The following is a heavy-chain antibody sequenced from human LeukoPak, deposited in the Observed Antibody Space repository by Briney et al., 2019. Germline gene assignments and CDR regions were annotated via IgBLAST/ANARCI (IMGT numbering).Heavy chain of an antibody. CDR1: GFTFSSYG. J-gene: IGHJ5*02. D-gene: IGHD5-24*01. CDR2: IRYDGSNK. CDR3: AKNQMRNWFGP. V-gene: IGHV3-30*02. Sequence: GGSLRLSCAASGFTFSSYGMHWLRQSPGEGLKWVAFIRYDGSNKYYADSMKGRFTISRDNSKNSLYLQMNSLRTEDTAVYYCAKNQMRNWFGPWGQGTLVTVSS.